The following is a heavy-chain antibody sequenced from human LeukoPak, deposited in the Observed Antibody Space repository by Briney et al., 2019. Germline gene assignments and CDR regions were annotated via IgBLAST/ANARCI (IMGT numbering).Heavy chain of an antibody. D-gene: IGHD3-22*01. CDR3: ARWEGNGYYFDY. CDR2: IKQDGTEE. CDR1: GFTFSSYW. J-gene: IGHJ4*02. V-gene: IGHV3-7*01. Sequence: RGSLRLSCAASGFTFSSYWMSWVRQAPGKGLEWVANIKQDGTEEYYVDSVKGRFTISRDNAKNSLYLQMNSLRADDTAVYYCARWEGNGYYFDYRGQGTLVTVSS.